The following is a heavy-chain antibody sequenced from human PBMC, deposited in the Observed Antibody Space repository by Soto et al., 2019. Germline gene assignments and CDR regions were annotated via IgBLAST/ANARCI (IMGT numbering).Heavy chain of an antibody. J-gene: IGHJ4*02. Sequence: PGGSLRLSCAASGFTFSSYGMHWVRQAPGKGLEWVANIMQDGSEKQYVDSVKGRFTISRDNGKNSLYLQMNGLRVEDTAVYYCGRGHSAPDHWGQGTLVTVSS. CDR1: GFTFSSYG. CDR2: IMQDGSEK. V-gene: IGHV3-7*01. CDR3: GRGHSAPDH.